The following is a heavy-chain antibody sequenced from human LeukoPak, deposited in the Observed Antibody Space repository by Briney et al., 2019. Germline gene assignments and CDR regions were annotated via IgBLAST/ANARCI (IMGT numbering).Heavy chain of an antibody. J-gene: IGHJ4*02. V-gene: IGHV3-53*01. CDR3: ARTFPCGSGYLRY. D-gene: IGHD3-10*01. CDR2: IYSGGST. CDR1: GFTVSSNY. Sequence: GGSLRLSCAASGFTVSSNYMSWVRQAPGKGLEWVSVIYSGGSTYYADSVKGRFTISRDNSKNTLYLQMNSLRAEDTAVYYCARTFPCGSGYLRYWGQGTLVTVSS.